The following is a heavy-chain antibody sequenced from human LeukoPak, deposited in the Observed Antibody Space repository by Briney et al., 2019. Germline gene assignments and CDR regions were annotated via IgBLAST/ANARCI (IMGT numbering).Heavy chain of an antibody. Sequence: PGRSLRLSCAASGFTFSNYAMHWVRQAPGKGLGWVAVISSDGSDKYYGDSVRGRFTLSRDNSRNTLYLQMNFLRVEGTAVYYCARFGDFSSLDYWGQGTLVTVSS. V-gene: IGHV3-30*04. CDR1: GFTFSNYA. CDR2: ISSDGSDK. J-gene: IGHJ4*02. D-gene: IGHD3-16*01. CDR3: ARFGDFSSLDY.